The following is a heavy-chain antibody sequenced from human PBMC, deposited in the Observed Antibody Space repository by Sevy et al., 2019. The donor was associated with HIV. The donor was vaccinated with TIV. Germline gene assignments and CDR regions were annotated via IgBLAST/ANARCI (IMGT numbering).Heavy chain of an antibody. J-gene: IGHJ6*03. CDR3: ATGGGITGTSDYYYYMDV. CDR1: GYTLTELS. D-gene: IGHD1-20*01. CDR2: FDPEDGET. Sequence: ASVKVSCKVSGYTLTELSMHWVRQAPGKGLEWMGGFDPEDGETIYAQKFQGRDTMTEDTSTDTAYMELSSLRSEDTAVYYCATGGGITGTSDYYYYMDVWGKGTTVTVSS. V-gene: IGHV1-24*01.